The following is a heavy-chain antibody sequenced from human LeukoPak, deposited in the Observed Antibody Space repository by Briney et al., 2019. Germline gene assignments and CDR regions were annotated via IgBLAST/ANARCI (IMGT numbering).Heavy chain of an antibody. CDR3: ARDWLAYCGGDCYSDYYYYMDV. CDR1: GYTFTGYY. V-gene: IGHV1-2*02. D-gene: IGHD2-21*02. J-gene: IGHJ6*03. CDR2: INPNSGGT. Sequence: ASVTVSCKASGYTFTGYYMHWVRQAPGQGLEWMGWINPNSGGTNYAQKFQGRVAMTRDTSISTAYMELSRLRSDDTAVYYCARDWLAYCGGDCYSDYYYYMDVWGKGTTVTVSS.